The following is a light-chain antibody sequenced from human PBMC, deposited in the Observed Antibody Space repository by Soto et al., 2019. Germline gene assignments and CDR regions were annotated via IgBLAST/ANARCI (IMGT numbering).Light chain of an antibody. Sequence: ALTQPRSVSGSTGQSVTISCTGTSSDVGGYNYVSWYQQHPGKAPKLMIYDVSKRPSGVPDRFSGSKSGNTASLTISGLQAEDEADYYCCSYAGSYTYVFGTGTKVTVL. CDR3: CSYAGSYTYV. J-gene: IGLJ1*01. CDR1: SSDVGGYNY. V-gene: IGLV2-11*01. CDR2: DVS.